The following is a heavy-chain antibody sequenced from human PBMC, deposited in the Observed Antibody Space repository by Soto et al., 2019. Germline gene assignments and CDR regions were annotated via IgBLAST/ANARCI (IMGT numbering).Heavy chain of an antibody. D-gene: IGHD2-2*01. Sequence: GGSLRLSCAASGFTFSDYYMSWIRQAPGKGLEWVSYISSRGSTIYYADSVKGRFTISRDNAKNSLYLQMNSLRAEDTAVYYCAREVVPAPNAFDIWGQGTMVTVTS. J-gene: IGHJ3*02. CDR3: AREVVPAPNAFDI. CDR2: ISSRGSTI. V-gene: IGHV3-11*01. CDR1: GFTFSDYY.